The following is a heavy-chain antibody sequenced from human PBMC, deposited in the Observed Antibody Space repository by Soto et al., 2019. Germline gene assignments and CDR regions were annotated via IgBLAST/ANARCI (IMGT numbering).Heavy chain of an antibody. CDR2: INPSGGST. CDR3: ARDWYSSGWYSSAFDI. V-gene: IGHV1-46*01. Sequence: GASVKVSCKASGYTFTSYYMHWVRQAPGQGLEWMGIINPSGGSTSHAQKFQGRVTMTRDTSTSTVYMELSSLRSEDTAVYYCARDWYSSGWYSSAFDIWGQGTMVTVS. J-gene: IGHJ3*02. CDR1: GYTFTSYY. D-gene: IGHD6-19*01.